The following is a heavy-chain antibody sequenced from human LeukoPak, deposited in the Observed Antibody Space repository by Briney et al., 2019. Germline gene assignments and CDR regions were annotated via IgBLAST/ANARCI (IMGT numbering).Heavy chain of an antibody. CDR3: AGGRISGNYDD. Sequence: SETLSLTCRVSGGSIGSDYWTWIRQSPGRGLEWIGYIYYNGSTNYNPSLKSRVRISVDTSKNEVFLKLTSVTTADTARYYCAGGRISGNYDDWVQGTLVTDSS. J-gene: IGHJ4*02. CDR1: GGSIGSDY. D-gene: IGHD6-25*01. V-gene: IGHV4-59*01. CDR2: IYYNGST.